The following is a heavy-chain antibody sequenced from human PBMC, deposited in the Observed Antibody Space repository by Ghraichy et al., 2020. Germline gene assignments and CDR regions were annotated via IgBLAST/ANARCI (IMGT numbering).Heavy chain of an antibody. Sequence: SETLSLTCAVYGGSFSGYYWSWIRQPPGKGLEWIGEINHSGSTNYNPSLKSRVTISVDTSKNQFSLKLSSVTAADTAVYYCAREGPVYYDFWSGYYSAFDIWGHGTMVTVSS. J-gene: IGHJ3*02. D-gene: IGHD3-3*01. CDR1: GGSFSGYY. CDR2: INHSGST. V-gene: IGHV4-34*01. CDR3: AREGPVYYDFWSGYYSAFDI.